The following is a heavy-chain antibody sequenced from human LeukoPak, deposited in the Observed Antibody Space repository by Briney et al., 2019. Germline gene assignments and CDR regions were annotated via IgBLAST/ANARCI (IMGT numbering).Heavy chain of an antibody. J-gene: IGHJ6*02. V-gene: IGHV3-15*01. CDR2: IQSKTDGGTT. D-gene: IGHD3-10*01. Sequence: GGSLRLSCAASGFTLSNAWMNWVRQAPGKGLEWVGRIQSKTDGGTTEHAAPVKGRFTISRDDSTNTLYLQMNSLKTEDTGVYYRAAGGRAWGQGTTVTVSS. CDR3: AAGGRA. CDR1: GFTLSNAW.